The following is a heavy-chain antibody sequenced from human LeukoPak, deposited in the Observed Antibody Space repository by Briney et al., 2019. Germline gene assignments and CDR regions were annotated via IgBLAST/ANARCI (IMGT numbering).Heavy chain of an antibody. J-gene: IGHJ3*02. D-gene: IGHD3-3*01. CDR3: ATAVVPIREDIRFSNAFDI. CDR2: IIPILGIA. V-gene: IGHV1-69*04. Sequence: GASVKVSCKASGDTFSSYATSWVRQAPGQGLEWMGRIIPILGIANYAQKFQGRVTITADKSTSTAYMELSSLRSEDTAVYYCATAVVPIREDIRFSNAFDIWGQGTMVTVSS. CDR1: GDTFSSYA.